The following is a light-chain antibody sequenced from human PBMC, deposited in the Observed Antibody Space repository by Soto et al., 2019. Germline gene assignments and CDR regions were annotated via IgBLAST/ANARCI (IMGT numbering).Light chain of an antibody. CDR1: QRVGSNY. CDR2: GAS. J-gene: IGKJ5*01. V-gene: IGKV3D-20*02. Sequence: PVERATLSFRASQRVGSNYLAWYQQKPGQPPRLLIHGASSRASGIPDRFSGSGFGTDFTLTISSLEPEDAAVYYCQQRSNWPPITFGQGTRLEI. CDR3: QQRSNWPPIT.